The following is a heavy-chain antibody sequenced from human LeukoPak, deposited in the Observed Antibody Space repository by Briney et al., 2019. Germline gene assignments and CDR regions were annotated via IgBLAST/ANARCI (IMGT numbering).Heavy chain of an antibody. D-gene: IGHD2-15*01. CDR2: IYFTGST. J-gene: IGHJ4*02. CDR3: ARVTAAGGGFDH. CDR1: GGSISSYY. Sequence: SETLSLTCTVSGGSISSYYWSWIRQPPGQGLECIGHIYFTGSTTYNPSLKSRVTISVDTSQNQFSLSLTSVTSADTAVYYCARVTAAGGGFDHWGQGTLVTVSS. V-gene: IGHV4-59*01.